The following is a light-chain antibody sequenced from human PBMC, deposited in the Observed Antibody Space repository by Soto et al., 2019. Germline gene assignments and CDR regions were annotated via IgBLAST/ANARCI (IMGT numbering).Light chain of an antibody. J-gene: IGKJ2*01. CDR3: PQRHSTPYP. V-gene: IGKV1-39*01. Sequence: DIQMTQSPSSLSASVGDRVTITCRASQSINSYLNWYLQKPGKAPKLLIYAASSLQSGVPSRFSGSGSGTDFTLTISSLQPEDFATYYCPQRHSTPYPFGQGTKLEIK. CDR1: QSINSY. CDR2: AAS.